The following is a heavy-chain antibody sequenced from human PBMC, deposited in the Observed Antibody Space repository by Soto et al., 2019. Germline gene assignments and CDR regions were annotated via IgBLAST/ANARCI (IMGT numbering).Heavy chain of an antibody. CDR1: GYTFTRHG. J-gene: IGHJ6*02. D-gene: IGHD2-2*01. CDR3: ARDGAGYCSSTSCYDSPYYYGMDV. Sequence: ASVKVSCKASGYTFTRHGISWVRQAPGQGLEWMGWISAYNGNTNYAQKLQGRVTMTTDTSTSTAYMELRSLRSDDTAVYYCARDGAGYCSSTSCYDSPYYYGMDVWGQGTTVTVS. CDR2: ISAYNGNT. V-gene: IGHV1-18*01.